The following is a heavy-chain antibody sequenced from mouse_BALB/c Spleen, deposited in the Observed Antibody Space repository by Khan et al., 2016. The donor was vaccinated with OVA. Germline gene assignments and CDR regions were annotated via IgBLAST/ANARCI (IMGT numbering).Heavy chain of an antibody. CDR3: VRDGAYHRNDGWFAY. J-gene: IGHJ3*01. CDR2: INPSNGYT. V-gene: IGHV1-4*01. D-gene: IGHD2-14*01. Sequence: QIQLVQSGAELARPGASVKMSCKASGYTFTSYTIHWIKKSPGQGLEWIGYINPSNGYTNYNQKFKDKATLTTDKSSTTAYLQLSSLTSDDSAVYNGVRDGAYHRNDGWFAYWGQGTLVTVSA. CDR1: GYTFTSYT.